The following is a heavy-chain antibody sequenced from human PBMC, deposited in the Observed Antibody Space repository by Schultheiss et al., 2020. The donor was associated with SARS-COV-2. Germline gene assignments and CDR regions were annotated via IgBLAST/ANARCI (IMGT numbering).Heavy chain of an antibody. CDR1: GGSFSGYY. V-gene: IGHV4-34*01. Sequence: SETLSLTCAVYGGSFSGYYWSWIRQPPGKGLEWIGEINHSGSTNYNPSLKSRVTISVDTSKNQFSLKLSSVTAADTAVYYCARDCFDWLSPSYYYYYGMDVWGQGTTVTVSS. CDR2: INHSGST. CDR3: ARDCFDWLSPSYYYYYGMDV. J-gene: IGHJ6*02. D-gene: IGHD3-9*01.